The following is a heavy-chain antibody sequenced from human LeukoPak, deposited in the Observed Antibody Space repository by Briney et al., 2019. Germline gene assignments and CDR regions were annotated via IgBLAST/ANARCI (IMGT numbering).Heavy chain of an antibody. CDR1: GFTFDDYG. J-gene: IGHJ4*02. CDR3: ARALGGDYDY. CDR2: INWNGGST. V-gene: IGHV3-20*04. Sequence: GGSLRLSCAASGFTFDDYGMSWVRQAPGRGLEWVSGINWNGGSTGYADSVKGRFTISRDNAKNSLYLQINSLRAEDTALYYCARALGGDYDYWGQGTLVTVSS. D-gene: IGHD2-21*01.